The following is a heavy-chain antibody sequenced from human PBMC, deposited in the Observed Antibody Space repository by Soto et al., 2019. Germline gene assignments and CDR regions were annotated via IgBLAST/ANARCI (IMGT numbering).Heavy chain of an antibody. Sequence: QVQLQESGPGLVKPSQTLSLTCTVSIGAIRSGAYYWSWVRQHPGKGLEWIGYIYYSGTTYYNPSIKSRVVISIDTSKNQFSLKLNSVTAADTAVYYCARARLRWEYAFDIWGPGTIGSVSS. D-gene: IGHD4-17*01. CDR1: IGAIRSGAYY. CDR2: IYYSGTT. V-gene: IGHV4-31*03. CDR3: ARARLRWEYAFDI. J-gene: IGHJ3*02.